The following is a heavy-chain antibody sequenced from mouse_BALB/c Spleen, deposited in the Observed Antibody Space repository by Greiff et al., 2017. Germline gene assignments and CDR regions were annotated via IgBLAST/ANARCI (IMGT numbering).Heavy chain of an antibody. CDR2: ISSGSSTI. CDR3: ARDRDYGNYIGY. V-gene: IGHV5-17*02. D-gene: IGHD2-1*01. CDR1: GFTFSSFG. J-gene: IGHJ2*01. Sequence: EVKLVESGGGLVQPGGSRKLSCAASGFTFSSFGMHWVRQAPEKGLEWVAYISSGSSTIYYADTVKGRFTISRDNPKNTLFLQMTSLRSEDTAMYYCARDRDYGNYIGYWGQGTTLTVSS.